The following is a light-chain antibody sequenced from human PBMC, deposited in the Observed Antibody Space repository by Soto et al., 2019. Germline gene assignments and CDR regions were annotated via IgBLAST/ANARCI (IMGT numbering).Light chain of an antibody. J-gene: IGKJ4*01. CDR3: QHYNNLPLT. V-gene: IGKV3-15*01. CDR2: GAS. Sequence: EIVMTQSPATLSVSPGERATLSCRASQSVSNNLAWYQHKPSQAPRLLTFGASTRATGIPVRFSGSGSGTEFTLTISSLQSEDSAVYYCQHYNNLPLTFGGGTKVEIK. CDR1: QSVSNN.